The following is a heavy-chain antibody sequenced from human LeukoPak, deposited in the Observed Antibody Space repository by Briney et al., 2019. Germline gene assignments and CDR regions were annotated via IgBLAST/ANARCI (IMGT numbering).Heavy chain of an antibody. J-gene: IGHJ4*02. Sequence: ASVKVSCKASGYTFTGYYMHWVRQAPGQGLEWMGWINSNSGGTNYAQKFQGRVTMTRDTSISTTYTELSRLRSDDTAVYFCARIGGSGYTYGTFDYWGQGTPVTVSS. V-gene: IGHV1-2*02. CDR3: ARIGGSGYTYGTFDY. D-gene: IGHD5-18*01. CDR1: GYTFTGYY. CDR2: INSNSGGT.